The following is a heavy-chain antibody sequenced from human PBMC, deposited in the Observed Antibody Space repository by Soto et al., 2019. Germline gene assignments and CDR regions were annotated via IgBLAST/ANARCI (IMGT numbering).Heavy chain of an antibody. CDR3: ARDRGRGVECFGTCYSSYFDP. Sequence: EVQLVESGGGLVQPGGSLRLSCAASGFTFSTYWMSWVRQAPGKGLEWVANIKEDGSAKSYVDSVKGRFTISRDNAKNSLYLQMNSLRAEETAVYHCARDRGRGVECFGTCYSSYFDPWGQGPLVTVSS. CDR1: GFTFSTYW. CDR2: IKEDGSAK. J-gene: IGHJ5*02. V-gene: IGHV3-7*01. D-gene: IGHD2-15*01.